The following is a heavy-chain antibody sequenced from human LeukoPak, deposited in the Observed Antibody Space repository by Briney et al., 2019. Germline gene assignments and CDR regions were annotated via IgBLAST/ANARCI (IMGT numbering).Heavy chain of an antibody. CDR1: GYSISSGYY. Sequence: SESLSLTCSVSGYSISSGYYWGWIRQPPGQGLEWIGSIFQSGNTYYNPSLKSRVTISVDTSKNQFSLRLTSVTAADTAVYFCARDNRPYCSGGTCSSNWFDPWGQGTLVIVSS. CDR2: IFQSGNT. J-gene: IGHJ5*02. CDR3: ARDNRPYCSGGTCSSNWFDP. D-gene: IGHD2-15*01. V-gene: IGHV4-38-2*02.